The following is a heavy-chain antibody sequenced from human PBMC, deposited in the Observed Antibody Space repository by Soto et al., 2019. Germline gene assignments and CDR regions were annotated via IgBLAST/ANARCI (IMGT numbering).Heavy chain of an antibody. V-gene: IGHV4-59*01. J-gene: IGHJ4*02. Sequence: PSETLSLTCTVSVASISNYYWIWVRQPPGKGLEWIAYIHYNGNTNYNPSLTSRVTMSLDTSKNQFSLKLLSVTAADTAVYYCASLPCQRSSESCTSCCDFGQWGQGTLVTVSS. CDR2: IHYNGNT. CDR1: VASISNYY. D-gene: IGHD2-2*01. CDR3: ASLPCQRSSESCTSCCDFGQ.